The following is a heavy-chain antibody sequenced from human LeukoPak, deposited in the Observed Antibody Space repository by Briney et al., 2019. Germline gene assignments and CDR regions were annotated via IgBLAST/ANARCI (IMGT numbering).Heavy chain of an antibody. J-gene: IGHJ5*02. CDR1: GGTFSSYT. V-gene: IGHV1-69*04. D-gene: IGHD3-3*01. CDR2: IIPILGIA. CDR3: ARDRGIFGVDNWFDP. Sequence: ASVKVSCKASGGTFSSYTIIWVRQAPGQGLEWMGRIIPILGIANYAQKFQGRVTITADKSTSTAYMELSSLRSEDTAVYYCARDRGIFGVDNWFDPWGQGTLVTVSS.